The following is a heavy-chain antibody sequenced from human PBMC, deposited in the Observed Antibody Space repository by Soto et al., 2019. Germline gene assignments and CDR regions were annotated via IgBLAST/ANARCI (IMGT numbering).Heavy chain of an antibody. Sequence: QVLLVESGGGVVQPGRSLRLSCAASEFTFSTYPMHWVRQAPGKGLEWVAVISYDGTNTYYADSVKGRFTISRDNSKNTLSLQMNSLRGDDPAVYYCARGASDFWNAYPEIHFFDYCGQGAPVFVSS. CDR2: ISYDGTNT. D-gene: IGHD3-3*01. V-gene: IGHV3-30-3*01. CDR3: ARGASDFWNAYPEIHFFDY. CDR1: EFTFSTYP. J-gene: IGHJ4*02.